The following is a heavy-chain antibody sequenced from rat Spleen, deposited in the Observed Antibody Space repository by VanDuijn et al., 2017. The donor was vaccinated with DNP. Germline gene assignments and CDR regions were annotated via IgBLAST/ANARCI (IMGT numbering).Heavy chain of an antibody. CDR2: IGSGGST. V-gene: IGHV2-1*01. CDR1: GFSLTSSH. CDR3: TRYYSGDYAMDA. D-gene: IGHD1-1*01. Sequence: QVQLKESGPGLVQPSQTLSLTCTVSGFSLTSSHVHWVRQPPGKGLAWVGAIGSGGSTDYNSALKSRLSISRDTSKSQVFLKMNSLQTEDTAIYFCTRYYSGDYAMDAWGQGTSVTVSS. J-gene: IGHJ4*01.